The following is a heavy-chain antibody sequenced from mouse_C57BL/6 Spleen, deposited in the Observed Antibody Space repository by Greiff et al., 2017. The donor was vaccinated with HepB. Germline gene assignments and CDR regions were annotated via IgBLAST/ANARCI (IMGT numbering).Heavy chain of an antibody. J-gene: IGHJ4*01. V-gene: IGHV1-81*01. CDR2: IYPRSGNT. CDR3: ANPRNYAMDY. Sequence: VQLQQSGAELARPGASVKLSCKASGYTFTSYGISWVKQRTGQGLEWIGEIYPRSGNTYYNEKFKGKATLTADKSSSTAYMELRSLTSEDSAVYFWANPRNYAMDYWGQGTSVTVSS. CDR1: GYTFTSYG.